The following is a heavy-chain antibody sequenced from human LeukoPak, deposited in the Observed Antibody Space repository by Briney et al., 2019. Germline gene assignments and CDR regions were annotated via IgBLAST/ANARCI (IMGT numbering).Heavy chain of an antibody. CDR3: ARIVTSADEWRGVDYFDY. V-gene: IGHV3-33*01. D-gene: IGHD3-3*01. CDR1: GFTFSSYG. Sequence: GGSLRLSCAASGFTFSSYGMHWVRQAPGKGLEWVAVIWYDGSNKYYADSVKGRFTISRDNSKNTLYLQMTSLRAEDTAVYYCARIVTSADEWRGVDYFDYWGQGTLVTVSS. CDR2: IWYDGSNK. J-gene: IGHJ4*02.